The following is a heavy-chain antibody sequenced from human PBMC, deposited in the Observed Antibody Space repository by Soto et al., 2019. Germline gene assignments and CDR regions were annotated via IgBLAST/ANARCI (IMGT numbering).Heavy chain of an antibody. V-gene: IGHV4-61*01. CDR2: IYYSGST. J-gene: IGHJ6*02. Sequence: SETLSLTCTVSGCSVSSGSYYWSWILHPPGKGLEWIGYIYYSGSTNYNPSLKSRVTISVGTSKNQFSLKLSSVTAADTAVYYCARDRGATMVRGVIRHSSVRSGLDVWGQGNKVPVSS. CDR3: ARDRGATMVRGVIRHSSVRSGLDV. CDR1: GCSVSSGSYY. D-gene: IGHD3-10*01.